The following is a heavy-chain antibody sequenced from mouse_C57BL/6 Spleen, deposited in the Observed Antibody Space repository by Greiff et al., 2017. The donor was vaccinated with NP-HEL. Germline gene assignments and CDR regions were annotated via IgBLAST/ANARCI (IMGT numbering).Heavy chain of an antibody. CDR3: ARERNYDYVWFAY. J-gene: IGHJ3*01. D-gene: IGHD2-4*01. CDR1: GYTFTSYW. Sequence: QVQLQQSGAELAKPGASVKLSCKASGYTFTSYWMHWVKQRPGQGLEWIGYINPSSGYTKYNQKFKDKATLTADKSSSTAYMQLSNLTYEDSAVYYCARERNYDYVWFAYWGQGTLVTVSA. CDR2: INPSSGYT. V-gene: IGHV1-7*01.